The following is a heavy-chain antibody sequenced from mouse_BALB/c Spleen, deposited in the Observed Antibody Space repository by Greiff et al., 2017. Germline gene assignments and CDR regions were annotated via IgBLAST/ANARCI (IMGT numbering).Heavy chain of an antibody. CDR2: ISYSGST. D-gene: IGHD1-1*01. CDR3: ARPYYGSSSWYFDV. CDR1: GDSITSGY. Sequence: EVQLQQSGPSLVKPSQTLSLTCSVTGDSITSGYWNWIRKFPGNKLEYMGYISYSGSTYYNPSLKSRISITRDTSKNQYYLQLNSVTTEDTATYYCARPYYGSSSWYFDVWGAGTTVTVSS. V-gene: IGHV3-8*02. J-gene: IGHJ1*01.